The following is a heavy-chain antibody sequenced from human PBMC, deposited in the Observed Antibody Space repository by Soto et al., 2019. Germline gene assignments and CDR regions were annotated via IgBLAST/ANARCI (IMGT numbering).Heavy chain of an antibody. CDR2: ISAYTDTP. J-gene: IGHJ5*02. CDR3: ARVIPGVETCFDP. V-gene: IGHV1-18*01. D-gene: IGHD2-2*01. Sequence: QVQLVQSGAEVKKPGASVKVSCRASGYTFTNFGVTWVRRAPGQGLEWMGWISAYTDTPNYAQKFQGRVTMTIDTSTSQADMDLSSLTSSDTAVYYCARVIPGVETCFDPWGQGTLVTVSS. CDR1: GYTFTNFG.